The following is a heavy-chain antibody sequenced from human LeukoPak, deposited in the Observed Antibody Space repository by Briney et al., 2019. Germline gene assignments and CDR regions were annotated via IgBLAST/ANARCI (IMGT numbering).Heavy chain of an antibody. Sequence: PGGSLRLSCAASGFTFSSYAMSWVRQAPGKGLEWVSAISGSGGSTYYADSVKGRFTISRDNSKNTLYLQMNSLRAEDTAVYYCASLPRFSYYYYYMDVWGKGTTVTVSS. D-gene: IGHD3-16*01. J-gene: IGHJ6*03. CDR2: ISGSGGST. V-gene: IGHV3-23*01. CDR3: ASLPRFSYYYYYMDV. CDR1: GFTFSSYA.